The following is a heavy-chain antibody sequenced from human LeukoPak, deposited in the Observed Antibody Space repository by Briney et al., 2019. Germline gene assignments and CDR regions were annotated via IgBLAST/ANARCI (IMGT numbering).Heavy chain of an antibody. J-gene: IGHJ4*02. CDR2: ISAYNGNT. Sequence: ASVKVSCKASGGTFSSYAISWVRQAPGQGLEWMGWISAYNGNTNYAQKLQGRVTMTTDTSTSTAYMELRSLRSDDTAVYYCARDVGSSSSMGYWGQGTLVTVSS. CDR3: ARDVGSSSSMGY. V-gene: IGHV1-18*01. CDR1: GGTFSSYA. D-gene: IGHD6-6*01.